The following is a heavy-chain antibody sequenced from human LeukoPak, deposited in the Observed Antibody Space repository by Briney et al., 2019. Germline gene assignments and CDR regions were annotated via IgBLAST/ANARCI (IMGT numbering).Heavy chain of an antibody. CDR3: ARHAFWYSSFFDY. CDR2: IYYSGST. J-gene: IGHJ4*02. Sequence: SETLSLTCALSGGSMSSYYWSWIRQPPRKGLEWIGYIYYSGSTNYNPSLKSRVTISLDTSKNQFSLKLNSVTAADTAVYYCARHAFWYSSFFDYWGQGTLATVSS. CDR1: GGSMSSYY. D-gene: IGHD6-19*01. V-gene: IGHV4-59*08.